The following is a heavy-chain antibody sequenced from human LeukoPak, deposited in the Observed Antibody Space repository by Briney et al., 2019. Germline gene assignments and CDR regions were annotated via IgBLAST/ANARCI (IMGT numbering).Heavy chain of an antibody. CDR3: TRPVTMFDY. D-gene: IGHD3-10*01. CDR1: GFTFGDYA. CDR2: IRSKAYGGTT. Sequence: GGSLRLSCTASGFTFGDYAMSWVRQAPGKGLEWVGFIRSKAYGGTTEYAASVKGRFTISRDDSKSIAYLQMNSLKTEDTAVYYCTRPVTMFDYWSQGTLVTVSS. V-gene: IGHV3-49*04. J-gene: IGHJ4*02.